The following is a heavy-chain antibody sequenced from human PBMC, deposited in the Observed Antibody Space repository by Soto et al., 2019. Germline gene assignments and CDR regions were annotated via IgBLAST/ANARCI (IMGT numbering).Heavy chain of an antibody. J-gene: IGHJ6*02. CDR1: GFTFSSYS. CDR3: ARDRGVVPAAIGDLYYYYYGMDV. Sequence: GGSLRLSCAASGFTFSSYSMNWVRQAPGKGLEWVSYISSSSSTIYYADSVKGRFTISRDNAKNSLYLQMNSLRDEDTAVYYCARDRGVVPAAIGDLYYYYYGMDVWGQGTTVTVSS. CDR2: ISSSSSTI. D-gene: IGHD2-2*01. V-gene: IGHV3-48*02.